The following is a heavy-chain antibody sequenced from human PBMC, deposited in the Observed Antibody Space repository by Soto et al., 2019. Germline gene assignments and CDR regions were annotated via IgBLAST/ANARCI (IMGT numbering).Heavy chain of an antibody. J-gene: IGHJ5*02. Sequence: EVQVLESGGGLVQPGGSLRLSCAASGFTFSGYAMTWVRQAPGKGLEWVSTISSSGGGTYNADSVKGRFTISRDNSKNTLFLQMNSLRVEDTAVYYCAKGGNWLDPWGQGTLVTVSS. CDR1: GFTFSGYA. CDR2: ISSSGGGT. CDR3: AKGGNWLDP. V-gene: IGHV3-23*01.